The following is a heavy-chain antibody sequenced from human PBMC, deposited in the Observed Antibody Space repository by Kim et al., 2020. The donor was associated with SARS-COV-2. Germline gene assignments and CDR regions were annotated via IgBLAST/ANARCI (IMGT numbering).Heavy chain of an antibody. CDR3: AKSFSGSYCEYDS. CDR1: GFSFSSYG. D-gene: IGHD1-26*01. V-gene: IGHV3-30*18. CDR2: ISYDGSHK. Sequence: GGSLRLSCAASGFSFSSYGIHWVRQAPGKGLEWLSVISYDGSHKYYAESVKGRFTISRDNSKNTLYLQMNSLRVEDTAVYYCAKSFSGSYCEYDSWGQGALVTVSS. J-gene: IGHJ4*02.